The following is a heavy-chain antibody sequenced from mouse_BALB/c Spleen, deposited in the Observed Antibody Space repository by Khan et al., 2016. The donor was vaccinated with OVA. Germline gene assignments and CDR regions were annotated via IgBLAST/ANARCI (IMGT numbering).Heavy chain of an antibody. CDR3: ARRNYFGYTFAY. J-gene: IGHJ3*01. Sequence: VQLQESGVELARPGASVKLSCTASGCTFTDYYINWVKQRTGQGLEWIGEISPGSGDTYYNERFMGKATLTADKSSSTAYMQLSSLTSEASAVYFCARRNYFGYTFAYWGQGTLVTVSA. CDR2: ISPGSGDT. V-gene: IGHV1-77*01. D-gene: IGHD1-2*01. CDR1: GCTFTDYY.